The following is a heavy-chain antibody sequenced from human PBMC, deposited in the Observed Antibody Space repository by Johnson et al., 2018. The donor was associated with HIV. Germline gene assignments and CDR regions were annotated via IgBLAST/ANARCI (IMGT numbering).Heavy chain of an antibody. Sequence: MLLVESGGGLIQPGGSLRLSCAASGFTVSSNYMSWVRQAPGKGLEWVSVIGTAGDTYYPGSVKGRFTISRENAKNSLYLQMNSLRAGDTAVYYCASTSSGWFYAFDIWGQGTMVTVSS. CDR1: GFTVSSNY. D-gene: IGHD6-19*01. CDR2: IGTAGDT. CDR3: ASTSSGWFYAFDI. J-gene: IGHJ3*02. V-gene: IGHV3-13*01.